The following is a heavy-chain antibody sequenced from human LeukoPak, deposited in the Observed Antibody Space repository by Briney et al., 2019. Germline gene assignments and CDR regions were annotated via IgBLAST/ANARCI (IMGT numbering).Heavy chain of an antibody. CDR2: ISGDSDNR. Sequence: GGSLRLSCAASGFNVAAYAMYWVRQLPGKSLEWVSLISGDSDNRYSAASVKGRFTISRDNSKNSLYLRMNSLTAEDTALYYCAIAYESGSFYRAFAYWSQGALVTVSS. CDR1: GFNVAAYA. J-gene: IGHJ4*02. V-gene: IGHV3-43*02. CDR3: AIAYESGSFYRAFAY. D-gene: IGHD3-10*01.